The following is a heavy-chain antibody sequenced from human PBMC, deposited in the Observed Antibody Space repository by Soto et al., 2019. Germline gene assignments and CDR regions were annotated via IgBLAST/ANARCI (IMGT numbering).Heavy chain of an antibody. D-gene: IGHD2-21*02. CDR2: ISGSGGST. CDR3: ARPGSGYDLMTAKYFYYFHTIDV. CDR1: GFTFSSYA. V-gene: IGHV3-23*01. Sequence: GGSLRLSCAASGFTFSSYAMSWVRQAPGKGLEWVSAISGSGGSTYYADSVKGRFTISRDNSKNTLYLQMNSLTTEDTAVYFCARPGSGYDLMTAKYFYYFHTIDVWGQGTTVTVSS. J-gene: IGHJ6*03.